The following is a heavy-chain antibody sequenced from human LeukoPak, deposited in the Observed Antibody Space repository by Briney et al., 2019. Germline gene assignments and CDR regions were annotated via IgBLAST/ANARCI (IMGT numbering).Heavy chain of an antibody. CDR3: VRPIVYGDNYYFDY. CDR2: ISSDGSNK. V-gene: IGHV3-30*03. CDR1: GFTFSTYG. Sequence: GGSLRLSCAVSGFTFSTYGMHWVRQAPGKGLEWVAVISSDGSNKYYADSVKTRFTISRDNSENTLYLQMNSLRAEDTAAYYSVRPIVYGDNYYFDYWGQGTLVTVSS. D-gene: IGHD4-23*01. J-gene: IGHJ4*02.